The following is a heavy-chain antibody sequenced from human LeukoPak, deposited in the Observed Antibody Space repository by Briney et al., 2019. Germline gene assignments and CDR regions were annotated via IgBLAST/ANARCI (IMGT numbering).Heavy chain of an antibody. CDR3: ARRQTGIAAAGTLNWFDP. J-gene: IGHJ5*02. D-gene: IGHD6-13*01. Sequence: SETLSLTCTVSGGSISSSSYYWGWIRQPPGKGLEWIGSIYYSGSTYYNPSLKSRVTISVDTSKNQFSLKLSSVTTADTAVYYCARRQTGIAAAGTLNWFDPWGQGTLVTVSS. V-gene: IGHV4-39*01. CDR2: IYYSGST. CDR1: GGSISSSSYY.